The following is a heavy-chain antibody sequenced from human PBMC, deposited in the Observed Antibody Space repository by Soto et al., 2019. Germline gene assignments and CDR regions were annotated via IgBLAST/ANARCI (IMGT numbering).Heavy chain of an antibody. V-gene: IGHV4-39*01. CDR3: ARRSYYYDSSGYYFSWFDP. J-gene: IGHJ5*02. D-gene: IGHD3-22*01. CDR1: GGSISSSSYY. Sequence: SETLSLTCTVSGGSISSSSYYWGWIRQPPGKGLEWIGSIYYSGSTYYNPSLKSRVTISVDTSKNQFSLKLSSVTAADTAVYYCARRSYYYDSSGYYFSWFDPWGQGTLVTVSS. CDR2: IYYSGST.